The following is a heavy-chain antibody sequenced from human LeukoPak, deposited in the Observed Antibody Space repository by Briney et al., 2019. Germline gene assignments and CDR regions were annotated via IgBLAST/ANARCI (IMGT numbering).Heavy chain of an antibody. D-gene: IGHD2-2*01. Sequence: SETLSLTCTVSGGSISSYYWSWIRQPPGKGLEWIGYIYYSGSTNHNPSLKSRVTISVDTSKNQFSLKLSSVTAADTAVYYCASLSSDNWGQGTLVTVSS. J-gene: IGHJ4*02. CDR3: ASLSSDN. CDR1: GGSISSYY. V-gene: IGHV4-59*08. CDR2: IYYSGST.